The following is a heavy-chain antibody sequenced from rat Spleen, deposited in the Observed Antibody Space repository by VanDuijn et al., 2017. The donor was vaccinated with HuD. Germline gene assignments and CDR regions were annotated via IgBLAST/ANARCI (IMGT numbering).Heavy chain of an antibody. Sequence: EVQLVESGGGLVQPGRSLKLSCVASGFTFSSYWMYWIRQSPGKGLEWVASIRNGGDNSYYRDSVKGRFTISRDDAKSTLYLQMNSLRSEDTATYYCATLGAHWGQGVMVTVSS. CDR3: ATLGAH. CDR1: GFTFSSYW. J-gene: IGHJ2*01. CDR2: IRNGGDNS. V-gene: IGHV5-31*01. D-gene: IGHD5-1*01.